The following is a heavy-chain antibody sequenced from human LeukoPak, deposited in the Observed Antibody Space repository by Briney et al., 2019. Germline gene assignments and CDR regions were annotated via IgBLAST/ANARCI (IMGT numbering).Heavy chain of an antibody. J-gene: IGHJ4*02. CDR1: GGTFSSYA. CDR2: IIPIFGTA. CDR3: ARGTMVRGAVDY. D-gene: IGHD3-10*01. V-gene: IGHV1-69*05. Sequence: SVKVSCKASGGTFSSYAISWVRQAPGQGLEWMGGIIPIFGTANYAQKFQGRVTITTDESTSTAYMELSSLRSEDTAVYYCARGTMVRGAVDYWGQGTLVTVSS.